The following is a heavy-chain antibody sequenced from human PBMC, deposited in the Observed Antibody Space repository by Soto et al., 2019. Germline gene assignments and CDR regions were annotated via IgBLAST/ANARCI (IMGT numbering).Heavy chain of an antibody. CDR3: PSLAQEMATTYDDY. V-gene: IGHV1-46*03. CDR1: GYTFTSYY. Sequence: QVQLVQSGAEVKKPGASVKVSCKASGYTFTSYYMHWVRQAPGQGLEWMGIINPSGGSTSYAQKFQGRVTLTRDTSTSTGYMELSSLRSEDTAVYYCPSLAQEMATTYDDYWGQGTLVTVSS. J-gene: IGHJ4*02. D-gene: IGHD5-12*01. CDR2: INPSGGST.